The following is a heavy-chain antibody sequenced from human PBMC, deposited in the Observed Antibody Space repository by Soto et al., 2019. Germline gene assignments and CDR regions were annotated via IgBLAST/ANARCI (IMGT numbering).Heavy chain of an antibody. D-gene: IGHD5-18*01. Sequence: QVQLVQSGAEVKKPGASVKVSCKASGYTFTSYDINWVRQATGQGLEWMGWMNPNSGNTGYAQKFQGRVTMTRNTSISTAYMELSSLRSEDTAVYYCARAGGYSYDTRYYYMDVWGKGTTVTVSS. CDR1: GYTFTSYD. CDR3: ARAGGYSYDTRYYYMDV. CDR2: MNPNSGNT. V-gene: IGHV1-8*01. J-gene: IGHJ6*03.